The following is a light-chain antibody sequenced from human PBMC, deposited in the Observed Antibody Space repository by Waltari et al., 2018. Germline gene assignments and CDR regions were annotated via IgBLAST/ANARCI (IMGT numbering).Light chain of an antibody. CDR2: KDT. V-gene: IGLV3-25*03. CDR3: QSADSTNTYWV. Sequence: SYYLTLPPSVSVSPGQTARLTCSVPELPKQYSFSYRQKPGQAPELLIYKDTERPSGIPERVSASCSGTTVTLTITGVQPEDEADYYCQSADSTNTYWVFGGGTKLTVL. CDR1: ELPKQY. J-gene: IGLJ2*01.